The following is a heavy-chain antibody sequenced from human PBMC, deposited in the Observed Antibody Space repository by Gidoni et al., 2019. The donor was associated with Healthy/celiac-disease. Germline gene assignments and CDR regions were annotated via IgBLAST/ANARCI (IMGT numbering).Heavy chain of an antibody. CDR2: IYYSGST. CDR1: GGSISSYY. CDR3: ARAQGPSNWFDP. Sequence: QVQLQESGPELVKPSETLSLTCTVSGGSISSYYWSWIRQPPGKGLEWIGYIYYSGSTNYNPSLKSRVTISVDTSKNQFSLKLSSVTAADTAVYYCARAQGPSNWFDPWGQGTLVTVSS. V-gene: IGHV4-59*01. J-gene: IGHJ5*02.